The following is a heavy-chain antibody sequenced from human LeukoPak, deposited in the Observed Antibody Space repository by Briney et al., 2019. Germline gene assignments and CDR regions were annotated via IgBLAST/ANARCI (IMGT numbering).Heavy chain of an antibody. V-gene: IGHV3-21*01. J-gene: IGHJ4*02. CDR3: ARDEMTTIDY. Sequence: GGSLRLSCAASGFTFSSYSMNWVRQAPGKGLEWVSSISSSSSYIYYADSVKGRFTISRDNAKNSLYPQMNSLRAEDTAVYYCARDEMTTIDYWGQGTLVTVSS. CDR2: ISSSSSYI. CDR1: GFTFSSYS. D-gene: IGHD5-24*01.